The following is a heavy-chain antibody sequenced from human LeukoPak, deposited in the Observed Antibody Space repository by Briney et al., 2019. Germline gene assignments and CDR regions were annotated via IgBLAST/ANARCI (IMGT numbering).Heavy chain of an antibody. CDR3: ARSASHGEFDY. J-gene: IGHJ4*02. Sequence: PSETLSLTCAVSGGSISSGGYSWSWIRQPPGKGLEWIGYIYYSGSTYYNPSLKSRVTISVDTSKNQFSLKLSSVTAADTAVYYCARSASHGEFDYWGQGTLVTVSS. CDR1: GGSISSGGYS. V-gene: IGHV4-30-4*07. D-gene: IGHD4-17*01. CDR2: IYYSGST.